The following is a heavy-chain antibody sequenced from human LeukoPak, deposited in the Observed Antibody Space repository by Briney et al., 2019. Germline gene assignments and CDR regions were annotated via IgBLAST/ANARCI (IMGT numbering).Heavy chain of an antibody. CDR2: MSYDGSNK. D-gene: IGHD2-2*01. V-gene: IGHV3-30-3*01. Sequence: GGSLRLSCAASGFTFSSYAMHWVRQAPGKGLEWVAVMSYDGSNKYYADSVKGRFTISRDNSKNTLYLQMNSLRAEDTAVYYCARAQAQYCSSTSCPYGMDVWGQGTTVTVSS. J-gene: IGHJ6*02. CDR3: ARAQAQYCSSTSCPYGMDV. CDR1: GFTFSSYA.